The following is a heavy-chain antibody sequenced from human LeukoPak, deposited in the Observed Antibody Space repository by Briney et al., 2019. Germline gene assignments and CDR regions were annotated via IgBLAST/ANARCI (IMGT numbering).Heavy chain of an antibody. V-gene: IGHV4-34*01. CDR3: ARTRRYGPGSFNYYYYYMDV. J-gene: IGHJ6*03. Sequence: SETLSLTCAVYGGSFSGYYWSWIRKPPGKGLEWIGEINHSGSTNYNPSLKSRVTISVDTSKNQFSLKLSSVTAADTAVYYCARTRRYGPGSFNYYYYYMDVWGKGTTVTISS. CDR2: INHSGST. CDR1: GGSFSGYY. D-gene: IGHD3-10*01.